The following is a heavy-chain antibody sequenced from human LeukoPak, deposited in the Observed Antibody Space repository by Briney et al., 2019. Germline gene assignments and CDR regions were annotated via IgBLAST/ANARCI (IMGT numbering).Heavy chain of an antibody. V-gene: IGHV5-51*01. CDR3: ARTWSYGYSSGWYPEKFDY. CDR2: IYPGDSDT. Sequence: GESLKISCKGSGYSFTSYWISWVRQMPGKGLEWMGIIYPGDSDTRYSPSFQGQVTISADKSISTAYLQWSSLKASDTAMYYCARTWSYGYSSGWYPEKFDYWGQGTLVTVSS. CDR1: GYSFTSYW. J-gene: IGHJ4*02. D-gene: IGHD6-19*01.